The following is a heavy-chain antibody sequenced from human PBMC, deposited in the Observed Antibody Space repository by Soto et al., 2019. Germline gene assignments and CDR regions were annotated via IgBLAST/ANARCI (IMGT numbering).Heavy chain of an antibody. V-gene: IGHV4-59*08. CDR3: ARHLLYRGYDRYFDY. CDR2: NYYSGST. CDR1: GGSISSYY. Sequence: QVQLQESGPGLVEPSETLSLTCTVSGGSISSYYWSWIRQPPGKGLEWIGHNYYSGSTNYNPSLKSRVTISVDTAKKPFSLKLSSVTAADTAVYYCARHLLYRGYDRYFDYWGQGTLVTVSS. D-gene: IGHD5-12*01. J-gene: IGHJ4*02.